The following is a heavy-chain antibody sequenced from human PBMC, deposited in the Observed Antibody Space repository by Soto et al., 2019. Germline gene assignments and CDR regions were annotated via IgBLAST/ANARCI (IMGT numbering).Heavy chain of an antibody. CDR2: IDGSGGIT. CDR1: GFTFGTTD. V-gene: IGHV3-23*01. J-gene: IGHJ5*02. Sequence: GGSLRLSCAASGFTFGTTDMSWVRQAPGEGLEWVSTIDGSGGITYYADSVKGRFTISRDNSRNTVYLQMNSLRGDDTALYYCVKNSGWFNTWGQGALVAVSS. D-gene: IGHD3-10*01. CDR3: VKNSGWFNT.